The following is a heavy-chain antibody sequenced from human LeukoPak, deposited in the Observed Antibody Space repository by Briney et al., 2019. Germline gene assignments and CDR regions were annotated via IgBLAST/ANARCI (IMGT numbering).Heavy chain of an antibody. CDR3: ARKKDYMDV. V-gene: IGHV4-59*08. CDR1: GGSISSYY. J-gene: IGHJ6*03. CDR2: IYYSGST. Sequence: SETLSLTCTVSGGSISSYYWSWIRQPPGKGLEWIGYIYYSGSTNYNPSLKSRVTMSVDTSKNQFSLKLSSVTAADTAVYYCARKKDYMDVWGKGTTVTVSS.